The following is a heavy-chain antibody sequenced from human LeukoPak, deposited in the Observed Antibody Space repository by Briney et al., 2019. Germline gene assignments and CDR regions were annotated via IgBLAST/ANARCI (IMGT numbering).Heavy chain of an antibody. CDR1: GFTFSSYW. CDR2: IKQDGSEK. V-gene: IGHV3-7*01. D-gene: IGHD3-10*01. Sequence: GGSLRLSCAASGFTFSSYWMSWVRQAPGKGLEWVANIKQDGSEKYYVDSVKGRFTISRDNAKNSLYLRMNSLRAEDTAVYYCARAPRGWTAVPDYWGQGTLVTVSS. CDR3: ARAPRGWTAVPDY. J-gene: IGHJ4*02.